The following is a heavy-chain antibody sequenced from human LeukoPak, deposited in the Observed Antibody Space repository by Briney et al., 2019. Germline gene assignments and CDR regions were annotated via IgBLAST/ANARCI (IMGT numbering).Heavy chain of an antibody. D-gene: IGHD3-22*01. J-gene: IGHJ4*02. CDR1: GFTFSSYA. V-gene: IGHV3-23*01. CDR2: ISGSGGST. CDR3: AAGITMIVVVPFDY. Sequence: PGRSLRLSCAASGFTFSSYAMSWVRQAPGKGLEWVSAISGSGGSTYYADSVKGRFTISRDNSKNTLYLQMNSLRAEDTAVYYCAAGITMIVVVPFDYWGQGTLVTVSS.